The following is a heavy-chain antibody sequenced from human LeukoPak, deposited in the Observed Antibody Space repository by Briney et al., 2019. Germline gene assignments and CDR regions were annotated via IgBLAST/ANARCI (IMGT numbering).Heavy chain of an antibody. CDR2: ISAYNGNT. J-gene: IGHJ3*02. D-gene: IGHD3-22*01. CDR1: GYTFTSYG. V-gene: IGHV1-18*01. CDR3: ARPGETTEWLLPGGNAFDI. Sequence: ASVKVSCKASGYTFTSYGISWVRQAPGQGLEWMGWISAYNGNTNYAQKLQGRVTMTTDTSTSTAYMELRSLRSEDTAVYYCARPGETTEWLLPGGNAFDIWGQGTMVTVSS.